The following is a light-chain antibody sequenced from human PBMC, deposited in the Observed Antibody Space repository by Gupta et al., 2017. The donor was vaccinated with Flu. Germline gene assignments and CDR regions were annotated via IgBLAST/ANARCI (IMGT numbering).Light chain of an antibody. CDR3: QQSYSTPRT. Sequence: DIQMTQSPSSLSASVGDRVTITCRASQSISSYLNWYQQKPGKAPKLLIYAASSLQSGVPSRSSGSGSGTDFTLTISSLQHEDFATYYCQQSYSTPRTFGQGTKVEIK. CDR2: AAS. V-gene: IGKV1-39*01. CDR1: QSISSY. J-gene: IGKJ1*01.